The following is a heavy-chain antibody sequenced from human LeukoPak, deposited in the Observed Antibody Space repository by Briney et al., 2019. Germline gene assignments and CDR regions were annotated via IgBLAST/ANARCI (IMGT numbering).Heavy chain of an antibody. CDR3: ARGATTAATDV. D-gene: IGHD1-26*01. CDR1: GGSISSYY. CDR2: IYTSGST. Sequence: TSETLSLTYTVSGGSISSYYWSWIRQPAGKGLEWIGRIYTSGSTNYNPSLKSRVTMSVDTSKNQFSLKLSSVTAADTAVYYCARGATTAATDVWGQGTTVTVSS. V-gene: IGHV4-4*07. J-gene: IGHJ6*02.